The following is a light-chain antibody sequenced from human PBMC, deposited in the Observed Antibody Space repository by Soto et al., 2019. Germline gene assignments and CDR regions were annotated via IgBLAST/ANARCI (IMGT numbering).Light chain of an antibody. J-gene: IGKJ1*01. V-gene: IGKV3-20*01. Sequence: EIVLTQSPDTMSLSPGERATLSSRASQSISSTHLVWYQQNPGQAPSLLIFGASSRATGIPDRFSGSRSGTDFTLTISGLEPEDFSGYFCKQYATSPGTFGHGTKVAIK. CDR1: QSISSTH. CDR2: GAS. CDR3: KQYATSPGT.